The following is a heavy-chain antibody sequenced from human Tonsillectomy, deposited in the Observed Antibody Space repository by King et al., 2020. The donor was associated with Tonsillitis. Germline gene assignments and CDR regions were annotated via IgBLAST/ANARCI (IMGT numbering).Heavy chain of an antibody. CDR3: AKDLSLAVRGDV. Sequence: VQLVESGGGVVQPGRSLRLSCAASGFDFGSYGMHWVRQAPGKGLEWVAFILSDVSSEQYVDSVKGRFTISRNNSKNTLYLQMNSLRPEDTAIYYCAKDLSLAVRGDVRGQGTTVIVSS. CDR2: ILSDVSSE. CDR1: GFDFGSYG. V-gene: IGHV3-30*18. D-gene: IGHD6-6*01. J-gene: IGHJ6*02.